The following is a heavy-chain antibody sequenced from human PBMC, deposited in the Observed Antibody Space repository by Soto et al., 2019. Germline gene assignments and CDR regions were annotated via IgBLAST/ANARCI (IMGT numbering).Heavy chain of an antibody. CDR3: ARGVEAAGTDY. CDR1: GFRFSSYW. CDR2: ITTDGSGT. Sequence: EVQLVESGGGLVQPGGSLRLSCAVSGFRFSSYWMNWVRQAPGKGLGWVAHITTDGSGTGYADSVKGRFTISRDNAKNTLSLQMSSLRAEDTGVYYCARGVEAAGTDYWGQGTLVTVSS. V-gene: IGHV3-74*01. J-gene: IGHJ4*02. D-gene: IGHD6-13*01.